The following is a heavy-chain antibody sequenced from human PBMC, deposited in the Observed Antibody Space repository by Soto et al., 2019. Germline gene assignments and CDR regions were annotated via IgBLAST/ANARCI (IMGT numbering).Heavy chain of an antibody. D-gene: IGHD2-15*01. Sequence: GGSLRLSCAASGFTFSSYWMSWVRQAPGKGLEWVANIKQDGSEKYYVDSVKGRFTISRDNAKNSLYLQMNSLRAEDTAVYYCARVPRVADSVDAFDFWGQGTMVTVSS. CDR1: GFTFSSYW. J-gene: IGHJ3*01. CDR2: IKQDGSEK. V-gene: IGHV3-7*01. CDR3: ARVPRVADSVDAFDF.